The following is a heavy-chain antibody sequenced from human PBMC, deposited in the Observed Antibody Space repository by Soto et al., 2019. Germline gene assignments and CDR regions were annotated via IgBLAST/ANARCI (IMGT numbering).Heavy chain of an antibody. V-gene: IGHV1-8*01. J-gene: IGHJ6*03. CDR2: MNPNSDNT. CDR1: GYTYTSYD. CDR3: ARGRAYYDFWSGPRSYYYYYMDV. D-gene: IGHD3-3*01. Sequence: GASVKVSCKASGYTYTSYDINWVRQATGQGLEWMGWMNPNSDNTGYAQKFQGRVTMTRNTSISTAYMELSSLRSEDTAVYYCARGRAYYDFWSGPRSYYYYYMDVWGKGTTVTVSS.